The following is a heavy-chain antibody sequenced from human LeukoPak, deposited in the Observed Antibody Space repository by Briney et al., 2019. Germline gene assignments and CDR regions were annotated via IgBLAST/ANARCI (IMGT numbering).Heavy chain of an antibody. V-gene: IGHV3-23*01. CDR1: GFSFSSYA. Sequence: GGSLRLSCAASGFSFSSYAMSWVRQAPGKGLEWVSAISGGGGSTYYADSVKGRFTISKDNSKNTLFLQMNSLRAEDTAVYYCAASITMIDDALDMWGQGTMITVSS. D-gene: IGHD3-22*01. CDR3: AASITMIDDALDM. J-gene: IGHJ3*02. CDR2: ISGGGGST.